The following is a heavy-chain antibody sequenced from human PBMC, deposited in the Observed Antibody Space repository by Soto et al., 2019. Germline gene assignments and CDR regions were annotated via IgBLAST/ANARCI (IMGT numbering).Heavy chain of an antibody. CDR2: IDVGSANA. CDR1: GFTYSSSA. CDR3: AKSPYDSSGYYYYFHY. J-gene: IGHJ4*02. Sequence: SVKVSCKTSGFTYSSSAVHWVRQARGHRLQWIGWIDVGSANANYAHMLQERVTISGDMSTSTAYMELSSLSAEDTAVYYCAKSPYDSSGYYYYFHYWGQGTLVTVSS. D-gene: IGHD3-22*01. V-gene: IGHV1-58*01.